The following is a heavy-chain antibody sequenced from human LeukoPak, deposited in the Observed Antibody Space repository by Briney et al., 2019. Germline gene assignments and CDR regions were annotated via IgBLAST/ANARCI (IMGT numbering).Heavy chain of an antibody. CDR3: VRDPPEREELFDY. CDR2: INGDGSDT. V-gene: IGHV3-74*01. Sequence: GGSLRLSCAASEFTFSSYWMHWVRQAPGKGLVWVSRINGDGSDTSYADSVKGRFTISRDNAKNTLFLQMNSLRAEDTAVYYCVRDPPEREELFDYWGQGTLVTVSS. CDR1: EFTFSSYW. J-gene: IGHJ4*02. D-gene: IGHD1-26*01.